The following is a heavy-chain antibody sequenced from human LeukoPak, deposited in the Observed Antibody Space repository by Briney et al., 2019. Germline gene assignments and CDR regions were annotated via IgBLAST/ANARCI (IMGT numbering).Heavy chain of an antibody. CDR3: ARSAYPNYGFDP. J-gene: IGHJ5*02. CDR1: GGTFSSYA. CDR2: INPNSGGT. D-gene: IGHD3-16*01. Sequence: ASVKVSCKASGGTFSSYAISWVRQAPGQGLEWMGWINPNSGGTNYAQKFQGRVTMTRDTSISTAYMELSRLRSDDTAVYYCARSAYPNYGFDPWGQGTLVTVSS. V-gene: IGHV1-2*02.